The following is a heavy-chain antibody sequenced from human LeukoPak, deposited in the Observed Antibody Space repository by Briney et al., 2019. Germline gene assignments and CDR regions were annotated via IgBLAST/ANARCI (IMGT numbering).Heavy chain of an antibody. V-gene: IGHV3-23*01. D-gene: IGHD3-3*01. CDR3: AKDPRIIRFLEWTPLYYFDY. CDR2: ISGSGGST. J-gene: IGHJ4*02. Sequence: GGSLRLSCAASGFTFSSYAMSWVRQAPGKGLEWVPAISGSGGSTYYADSVKGRFTISRDNSKNTLYLQMNSLRAEDTAVYYCAKDPRIIRFLEWTPLYYFDYWGQGTLVTVSS. CDR1: GFTFSSYA.